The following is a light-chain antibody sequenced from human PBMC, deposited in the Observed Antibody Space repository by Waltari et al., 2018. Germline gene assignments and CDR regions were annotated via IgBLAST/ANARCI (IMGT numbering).Light chain of an antibody. CDR1: SLDIGYYNF. Sequence: QSALTQPASVSGSPGQSITISCTGTSLDIGYYNFVSRYQQHPGTAPKLMIFDVSKRPSGVSNLFSGSKSGNTASLTISGLQAEDEADYYCCSYAGSSTVVFGGGTKLTVL. CDR2: DVS. CDR3: CSYAGSSTVV. J-gene: IGLJ2*01. V-gene: IGLV2-23*02.